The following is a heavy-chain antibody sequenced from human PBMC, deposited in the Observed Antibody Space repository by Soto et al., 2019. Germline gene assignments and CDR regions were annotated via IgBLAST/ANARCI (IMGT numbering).Heavy chain of an antibody. J-gene: IGHJ5*02. V-gene: IGHV1-46*01. Sequence: ASVKVSCKASGYTFTSYYMHWVRQAPGQGLEWMGIINPSGGSTSYAQRFQGRVTMTRDTSTSTVYMELSSLRSEDTAVYYCARALGTYNWFDPWGQGTLVTVSS. CDR1: GYTFTSYY. CDR2: INPSGGST. D-gene: IGHD7-27*01. CDR3: ARALGTYNWFDP.